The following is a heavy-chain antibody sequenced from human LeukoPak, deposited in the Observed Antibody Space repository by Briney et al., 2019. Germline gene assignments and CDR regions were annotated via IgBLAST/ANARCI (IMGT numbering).Heavy chain of an antibody. CDR1: GGSISSSHW. CDR3: AREASVPRYIDY. D-gene: IGHD2-2*01. V-gene: IGHV4-4*02. CDR2: IHHSGST. J-gene: IGHJ4*02. Sequence: SETLSLTCAVTGGSISSSHWWSWVRQPPGKGLEWIGEIHHSGSTNYNPSLKSRVTISVDKSKNQFSLKLSSVTAADTAVYYCAREASVPRYIDYWGQGTLVTVSS.